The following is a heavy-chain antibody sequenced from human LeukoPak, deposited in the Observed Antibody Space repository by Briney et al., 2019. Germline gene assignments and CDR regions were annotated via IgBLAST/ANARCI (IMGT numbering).Heavy chain of an antibody. CDR2: ISTGSSYI. CDR3: AREGYDILTGYSNYYYYYGMDV. V-gene: IGHV3-21*01. Sequence: GGSLRLSCAASGFTFSSYSMNWVRQAPGKGLEWVSSISTGSSYIYSADSVKGRFTISRDNAKNSLSLQMNSLRAEDTAVYYCAREGYDILTGYSNYYYYYGMDVWGQGTTVTVSS. CDR1: GFTFSSYS. J-gene: IGHJ6*02. D-gene: IGHD3-9*01.